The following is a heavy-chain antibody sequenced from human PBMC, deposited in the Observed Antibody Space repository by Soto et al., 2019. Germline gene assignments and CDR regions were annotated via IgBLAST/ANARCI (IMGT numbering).Heavy chain of an antibody. Sequence: GGSLRLSCAASGFTFRNFAMHWVRQASGKGLERVGRIRSKANSYATAYAASVKGRFTISRDDSKNTAYLQMNSLKTEDTAVYYCTIAAAGPYYYYGMDVWGQGTTVTVSS. D-gene: IGHD6-13*01. V-gene: IGHV3-73*01. J-gene: IGHJ6*02. CDR3: TIAAAGPYYYYGMDV. CDR2: IRSKANSYAT. CDR1: GFTFRNFA.